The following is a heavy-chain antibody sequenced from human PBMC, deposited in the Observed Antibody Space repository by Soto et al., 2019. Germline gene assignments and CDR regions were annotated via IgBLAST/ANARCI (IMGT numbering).Heavy chain of an antibody. CDR3: ARSVFP. V-gene: IGHV4-31*03. CDR1: GGSISRGGYY. CDR2: IYYSGST. Sequence: QVQLQESGPGLVKPSQNLSLTCTVSGGSISRGGYYWTWIRQHPGKGLEWIGYIYYSGSTYYNPSLKSRLTISLDTSKNQFSLKLSSVTAEVTAVYYCARSVFPWGQGTLVTVSS. J-gene: IGHJ5*02.